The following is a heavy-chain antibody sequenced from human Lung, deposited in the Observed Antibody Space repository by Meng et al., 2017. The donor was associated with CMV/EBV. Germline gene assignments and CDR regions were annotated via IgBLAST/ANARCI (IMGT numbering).Heavy chain of an antibody. CDR1: GFTFDDYA. D-gene: IGHD6-19*01. J-gene: IGHJ6*02. CDR2: ISWDGGST. V-gene: IGHV3-43D*03. CDR3: SKDIALPVAGTIPSPIYYYCGMDV. Sequence: GEXXKISCAASGFTFDDYAMHWVRQAPGKGLEWVSLISWDGGSTYYADSVNGRFTISRDNSKNSLYLQMNSLRAEDTALYYCSKDIALPVAGTIPSPIYYYCGMDVWGQGTXVTVSS.